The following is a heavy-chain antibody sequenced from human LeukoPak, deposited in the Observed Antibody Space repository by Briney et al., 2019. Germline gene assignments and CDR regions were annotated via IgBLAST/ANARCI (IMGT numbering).Heavy chain of an antibody. CDR1: GYTFTGYY. V-gene: IGHV1-2*02. Sequence: ASVKVSCKASGYTFTGYYMHWVRQAHGQGLEWMGWINPNSGGTNYAQKFQGRVTMTRDTSISTAYMELSRLRSDDTAVYYCAREPDCSSTSCYLDFDYWGQGTLVTVSS. CDR2: INPNSGGT. D-gene: IGHD2-2*01. CDR3: AREPDCSSTSCYLDFDY. J-gene: IGHJ4*02.